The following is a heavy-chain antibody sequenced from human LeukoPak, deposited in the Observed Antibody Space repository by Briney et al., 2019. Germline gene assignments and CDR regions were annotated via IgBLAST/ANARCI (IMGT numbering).Heavy chain of an antibody. CDR1: GFTFSSYS. Sequence: GSLRLSCAASGFTFSSYSMDWVRQAPGKGLEWVSSISTSSSYIYYADSVKGRFTISRDNAKNSLYLQMNSLRAEDTAVYYCARDLYSSSPSIYYWGQGTLVTVSS. J-gene: IGHJ4*02. D-gene: IGHD6-13*01. CDR3: ARDLYSSSPSIYY. CDR2: ISTSSSYI. V-gene: IGHV3-21*03.